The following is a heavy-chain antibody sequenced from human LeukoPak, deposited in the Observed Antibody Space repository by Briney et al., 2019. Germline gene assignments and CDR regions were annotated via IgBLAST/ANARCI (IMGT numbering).Heavy chain of an antibody. CDR2: ISSSSSYI. CDR3: AGAKCSGWYICEYYFDY. CDR1: GFTFSSYS. J-gene: IGHJ4*02. D-gene: IGHD6-19*01. Sequence: PGGSLRLSCAASGFTFSSYSMNWVRQAPGKGLEWVSSISSSSSYIYYADSVKGRFTISRDNAKNSLYLQMNSLRAEDTAVYYCAGAKCSGWYICEYYFDYWGQGTLVTVSS. V-gene: IGHV3-21*01.